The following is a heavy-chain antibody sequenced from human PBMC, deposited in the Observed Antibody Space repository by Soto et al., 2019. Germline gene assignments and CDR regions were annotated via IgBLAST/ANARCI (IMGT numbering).Heavy chain of an antibody. CDR1: GFTFITYC. CDR3: AIPTGVDY. Sequence: GGSLRLSCAASGFTFITYCMSWVRQAPGKGLEWVSAISGSGGSTYYADSVKGRFTISRDNSKNTLYLQMNSLRAEDTAVYYCAIPTGVDYWGQGTLVTVSS. V-gene: IGHV3-23*01. J-gene: IGHJ4*02. CDR2: ISGSGGST.